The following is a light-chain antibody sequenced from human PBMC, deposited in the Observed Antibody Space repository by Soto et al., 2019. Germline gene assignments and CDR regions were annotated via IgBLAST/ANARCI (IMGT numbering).Light chain of an antibody. J-gene: IGLJ2*01. CDR3: SSYAGSNNVI. V-gene: IGLV2-8*01. CDR2: EVS. Sequence: QSVLTQPPSASGSPGQSVTISCTGTSSDVGAYKFVSWYQQHPGKAPKVMIYEVSKRPSGVPDRFSGSKSGNTASLTVSGLQAEDEGDYNCSSYAGSNNVIFGGGTKVTVL. CDR1: SSDVGAYKF.